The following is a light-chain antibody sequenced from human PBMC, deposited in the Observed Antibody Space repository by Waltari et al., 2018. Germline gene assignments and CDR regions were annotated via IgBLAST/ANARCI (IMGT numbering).Light chain of an antibody. CDR2: GAS. CDR1: QSVSSSS. J-gene: IGKJ1*01. CDR3: QQYGSSPT. V-gene: IGKV3-20*01. Sequence: EIVLTQSPGTLSLSPGETATLSCRASQSVSSSSLAWYQQKPGQSPRLLVYGASSRATGIPDRFSGIGSGTDFTLTISRLEPEDFAVYYCQQYGSSPTFGQGTKVEIK.